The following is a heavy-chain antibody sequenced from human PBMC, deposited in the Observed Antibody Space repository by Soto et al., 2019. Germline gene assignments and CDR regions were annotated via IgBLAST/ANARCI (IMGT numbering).Heavy chain of an antibody. CDR3: SRSLNS. Sequence: GGSLRLSXAASGFTFSTYWMDWVRQTPGKGLEWVANINQDGSEKNYVDSVKGRFTIYRDNAKNSLYLQMSSMTAEDSALYYCSRSLNSWGQGTLVTVSS. J-gene: IGHJ4*02. CDR2: INQDGSEK. CDR1: GFTFSTYW. V-gene: IGHV3-7*01.